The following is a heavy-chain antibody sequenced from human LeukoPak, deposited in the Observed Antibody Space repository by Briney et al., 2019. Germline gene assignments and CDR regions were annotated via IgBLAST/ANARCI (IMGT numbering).Heavy chain of an antibody. CDR3: AKDFLRITMIVVVIPTFFDY. D-gene: IGHD3-22*01. V-gene: IGHV3-30*02. J-gene: IGHJ4*02. CDR1: GFTFSSYG. Sequence: GTSLRLSCVGSGFTFSSYGMHWVRQAPGKGLEWVAFIRYDGSNKYYADSVKGRFTISRDNSKNTLYLQINSLRAEDTAVYYCAKDFLRITMIVVVIPTFFDYWGQGTLVTVSS. CDR2: IRYDGSNK.